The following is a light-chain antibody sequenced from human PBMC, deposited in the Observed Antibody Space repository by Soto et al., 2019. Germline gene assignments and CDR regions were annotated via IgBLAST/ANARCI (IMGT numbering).Light chain of an antibody. V-gene: IGKV1-27*01. CDR2: AAS. CDR1: QGISNY. J-gene: IGKJ1*01. CDR3: QKYNSAPRT. Sequence: DIQMTQSPSSLSASVGDRVTITCRASQGISNYLAWYQQKPGKVPKLLIYAASTLQSGVPSRFSGSGSGTDFNLTISSLQPEDGATYYCQKYNSAPRTFGQGTKVEIK.